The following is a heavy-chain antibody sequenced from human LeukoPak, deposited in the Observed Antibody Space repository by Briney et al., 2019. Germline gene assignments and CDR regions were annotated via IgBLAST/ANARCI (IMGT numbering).Heavy chain of an antibody. Sequence: SQTLSLTCATSGDSVSTNSAAWNWIRQSPSRGLEWLGRTYYRSKWYYDYAVSVKSRITINPDTSKNHFSLQLNSVTPEDTAVYFCAREQHSTFDSWGQGTLVTVSS. V-gene: IGHV6-1*01. CDR1: GDSVSTNSAA. J-gene: IGHJ4*02. CDR3: AREQHSTFDS. CDR2: TYYRSKWYY. D-gene: IGHD4-11*01.